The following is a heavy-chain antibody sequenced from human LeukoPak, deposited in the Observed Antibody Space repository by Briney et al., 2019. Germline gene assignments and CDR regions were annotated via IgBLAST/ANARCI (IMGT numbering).Heavy chain of an antibody. Sequence: GGSLKLSCAASGFTFTTYAINWVRQAPGKGLEWVSGISADDKAYYADSVKGRFTISRDNSKNTVSLQMSSLRAEDTALYYCAKDLALAGTGGGFDVWGQGTRVAVSS. D-gene: IGHD6-19*01. CDR2: ISADDKA. CDR1: GFTFTTYA. CDR3: AKDLALAGTGGGFDV. J-gene: IGHJ3*01. V-gene: IGHV3-23*01.